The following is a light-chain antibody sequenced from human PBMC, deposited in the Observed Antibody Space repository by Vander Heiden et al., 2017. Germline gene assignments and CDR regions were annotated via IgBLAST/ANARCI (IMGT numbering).Light chain of an antibody. V-gene: IGLV2-14*01. Sequence: QSALTQPASVSGSPGQSITISCTGTSSAVGGYNYVSWYQQHPGKAHNLMIYDVSKRTSGVANRFSGSKAGNTASLTIAGRQDEDEADYYFSSDTSSSTYVFGTGTKVTVL. CDR1: SSAVGGYNY. CDR2: DVS. CDR3: SSDTSSSTYV. J-gene: IGLJ1*01.